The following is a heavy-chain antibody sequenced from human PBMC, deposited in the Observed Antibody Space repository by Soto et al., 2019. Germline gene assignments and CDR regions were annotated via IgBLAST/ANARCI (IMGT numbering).Heavy chain of an antibody. V-gene: IGHV1-69*13. J-gene: IGHJ4*02. CDR2: MNPHFGTA. CDR3: ARPKGSYSSGYYYFDY. CDR1: GYTFTSYD. D-gene: IGHD6-19*01. Sequence: GASVKVSCKASGYTFTSYDFNWVRQAPGQGLEWMGAMNPHFGTADYAQKFQGRVTITADESTSTAYMELSSLRSEDTAVYYCARPKGSYSSGYYYFDYWGQGTLVTVSS.